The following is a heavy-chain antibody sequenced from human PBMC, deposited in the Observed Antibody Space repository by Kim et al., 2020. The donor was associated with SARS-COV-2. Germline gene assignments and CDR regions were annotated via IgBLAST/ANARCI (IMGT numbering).Heavy chain of an antibody. V-gene: IGHV3-48*04. CDR3: ARDLYGDYALDY. D-gene: IGHD4-17*01. CDR2: ISSSSRTT. J-gene: IGHJ4*02. CDR1: GFTFSSYS. Sequence: GGSLRLSCVASGFTFSSYSMNWVRQAPGKGLEWVSYISSSSRTTYYADSVKGRFTISRDNAKNSLYLQMNSLRAEDTAVYYCARDLYGDYALDYWGQGTLVTVSS.